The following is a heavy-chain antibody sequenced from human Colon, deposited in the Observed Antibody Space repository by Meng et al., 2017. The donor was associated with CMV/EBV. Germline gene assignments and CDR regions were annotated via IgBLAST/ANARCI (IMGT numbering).Heavy chain of an antibody. CDR1: GIPFSSSG. D-gene: IGHD2-21*01. CDR3: ARDKGVRTFDT. V-gene: IGHV3-30*02. Sequence: LRLVGFGGGGVQPGGSLSLVCAGAGIPFSSSGMNWVRQAPGKGLEWVALIRHDGSNEYYAESVRGRFTISRDNSRNTVYLQMNSLRSEDTAVYYCARDKGVRTFDTWGQGTLVTVSS. CDR2: IRHDGSNE. J-gene: IGHJ4*02.